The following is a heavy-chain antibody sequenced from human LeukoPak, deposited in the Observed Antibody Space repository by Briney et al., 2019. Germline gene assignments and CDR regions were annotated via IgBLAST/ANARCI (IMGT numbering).Heavy chain of an antibody. V-gene: IGHV3-23*01. CDR3: AKNPGYNWNYGYSDY. CDR2: ISGGGGIT. CDR1: GFTFSSYA. J-gene: IGHJ4*02. Sequence: GGSLRLSCAASGFTFSSYATSWVRQAPGKGLEWVSGISGGGGITDYADSVKGRFTISRDNSKNTLYLQMNSLRAEDTAVYYCAKNPGYNWNYGYSDYWGQGTLVTVSS. D-gene: IGHD1-7*01.